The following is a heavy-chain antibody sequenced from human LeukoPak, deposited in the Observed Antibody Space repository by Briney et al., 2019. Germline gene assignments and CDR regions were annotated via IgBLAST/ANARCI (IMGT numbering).Heavy chain of an antibody. J-gene: IGHJ4*02. CDR3: ATEVGATGEFDY. CDR1: GGTFSSYA. CDR2: IIPIFGTA. Sequence: SVKVSCKASGGTFSSYAISWVRQAPGQGLEWMGGIIPIFGTANYAQKFQGRVTITADKSTSTAYMELSSLRSEDTAVYYCATEVGATGEFDYWGQGTLVTVSS. V-gene: IGHV1-69*06. D-gene: IGHD1-26*01.